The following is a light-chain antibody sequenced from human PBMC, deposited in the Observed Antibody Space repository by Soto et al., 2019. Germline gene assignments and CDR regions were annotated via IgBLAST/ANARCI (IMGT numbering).Light chain of an antibody. V-gene: IGKV3-20*01. CDR2: DAS. CDR3: QQYDASPIT. CDR1: QSVSSN. J-gene: IGKJ5*01. Sequence: EIVMTQSPATLSVSPGERATLSCRASQSVSSNLAWYQQKPGQAPRLLIYDASSRATGIPDRFSGSGSGTDFTLTITRLEPEDFAVYYCQQYDASPITFGQGTRLEIK.